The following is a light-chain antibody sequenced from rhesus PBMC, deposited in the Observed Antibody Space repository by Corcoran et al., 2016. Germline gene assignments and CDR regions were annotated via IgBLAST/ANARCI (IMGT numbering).Light chain of an antibody. V-gene: IGLV2-13*03. J-gene: IGLJ1*01. CDR2: EVS. Sequence: QAAPTQSPSVSGSPGQSVTISCTGTSSDIGGYDRVSWYQQYPGKAPKLMIYEVSKRPSGVSDRFSGSKSGNTAFLTISGLQAEDEADYYCSSYVNSKTYIFGVGTRLAVL. CDR3: SSYVNSKTYI. CDR1: SSDIGGYDR.